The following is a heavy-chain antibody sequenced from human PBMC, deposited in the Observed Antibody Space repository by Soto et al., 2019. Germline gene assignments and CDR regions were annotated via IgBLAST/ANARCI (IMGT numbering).Heavy chain of an antibody. CDR1: GFTVSSNY. V-gene: IGHV3-53*01. CDR3: AKDRYGDYGGIDY. Sequence: GGSLRLSCAAFGFTVSSNYMTWVRLAPGKGLEWVSLVYSGGATHYAASVKGRFTISRDTSKNTLFLQMNSLRAEDTAVYYCAKDRYGDYGGIDYWGQGTMVTVSS. J-gene: IGHJ4*02. D-gene: IGHD4-17*01. CDR2: VYSGGAT.